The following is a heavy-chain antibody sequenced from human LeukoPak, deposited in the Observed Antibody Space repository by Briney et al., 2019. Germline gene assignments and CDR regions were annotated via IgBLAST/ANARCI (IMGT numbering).Heavy chain of an antibody. CDR3: ARTGDTERFDY. D-gene: IGHD5-18*01. CDR1: GFTFRNYG. CDR2: IRYDGSKK. J-gene: IGHJ4*02. V-gene: IGHV3-33*01. Sequence: GGSLRLSCAAFGFTFRNYGMHWVRQAPGKGLEWVALIRYDGSKKDYADSVKGRFTISRDNSKNTLHLQMNNLRAEDTAVYYCARTGDTERFDYWGQGTLVTVSS.